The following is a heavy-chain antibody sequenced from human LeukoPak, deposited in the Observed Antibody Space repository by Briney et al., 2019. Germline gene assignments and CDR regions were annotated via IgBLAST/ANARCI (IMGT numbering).Heavy chain of an antibody. D-gene: IGHD5-24*01. CDR2: INHSGST. CDR1: GYSISSGYY. CDR3: ARHRIGGRRDGYNRDKYYYMDV. V-gene: IGHV4-38-2*02. J-gene: IGHJ6*03. Sequence: TSSETLSLTCTVSGYSISSGYYWGWIRQPPGKGLEWIGEINHSGSTNYNPSLKSRVTISVDTSKNQFSLKLSSVTAADTAVYYCARHRIGGRRDGYNRDKYYYMDVWGKGTTVTISS.